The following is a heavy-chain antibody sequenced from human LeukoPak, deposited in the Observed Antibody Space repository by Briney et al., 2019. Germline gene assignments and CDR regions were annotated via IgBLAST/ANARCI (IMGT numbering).Heavy chain of an antibody. CDR3: ARGSGFFDY. J-gene: IGHJ4*02. CDR1: GYTFTSYG. Sequence: GASVKVSCKAAGYTFTSYGISWVRQAPGQGLEWMGWISAHNGYTHYAQKLQGRVTMTPDTFASTAYMELRSLGSDDTAVYYCARGSGFFDYWSQGTLVTVSS. V-gene: IGHV1-18*04. D-gene: IGHD1-26*01. CDR2: ISAHNGYT.